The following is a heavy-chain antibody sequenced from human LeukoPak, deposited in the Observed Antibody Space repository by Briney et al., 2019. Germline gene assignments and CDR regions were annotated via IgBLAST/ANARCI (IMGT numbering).Heavy chain of an antibody. CDR1: GFTFSSYA. CDR3: ARNNGMDV. J-gene: IGHJ6*02. Sequence: GGSLRLSCAASGFTFSSYAMSWVRQAPGKGLEWVSAISGSGGSTYYADSVKGRLTISRDNSKNTLYLQMNSLRAEDTALYHCARNNGMDVWGQGTTVIVSS. CDR2: ISGSGGST. V-gene: IGHV3-23*01.